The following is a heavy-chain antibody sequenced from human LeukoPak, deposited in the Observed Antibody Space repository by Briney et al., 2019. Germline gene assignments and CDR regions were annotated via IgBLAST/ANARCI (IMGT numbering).Heavy chain of an antibody. CDR3: AGHEVLSDDILTGYYDY. J-gene: IGHJ4*02. V-gene: IGHV5-51*01. Sequence: GESLKISCKGSGYSFTSYWIGWVRQMPGKGLEWMGIIYPGDSDTRYSPSFQGQVTISADKSISTAYLQWSSLKASDTAMYYCAGHEVLSDDILTGYYDYWGQGTLVTVSS. CDR1: GYSFTSYW. CDR2: IYPGDSDT. D-gene: IGHD3-9*01.